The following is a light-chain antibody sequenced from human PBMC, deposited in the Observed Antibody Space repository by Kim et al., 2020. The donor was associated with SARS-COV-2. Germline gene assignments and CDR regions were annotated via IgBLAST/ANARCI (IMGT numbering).Light chain of an antibody. V-gene: IGKV3-20*01. J-gene: IGKJ1*01. Sequence: EMVLTQSPGTLSLSPGERATLYCRASQSVYKNYLAWFLQKPGQSPRLLIYDASTRATGVPDRFSGSGSGTDFTLTISRLEPEDFAVYYCQRYGASPRTFGQGTKVDIK. CDR2: DAS. CDR1: QSVYKNY. CDR3: QRYGASPRT.